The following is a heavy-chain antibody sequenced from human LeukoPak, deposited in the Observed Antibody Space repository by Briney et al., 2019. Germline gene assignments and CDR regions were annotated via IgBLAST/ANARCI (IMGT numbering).Heavy chain of an antibody. CDR1: GGSISSYY. J-gene: IGHJ4*02. V-gene: IGHV4-59*01. CDR3: AGQLWFGELFFDY. CDR2: IYYSGST. D-gene: IGHD3-10*01. Sequence: SETLSLTCTVSGGSISSYYWSWIRQPPGKGLEWIGYIYYSGSTNYNPSLKSRVTISVDTSKNQFSLKLSSVTAADTVVYYCAGQLWFGELFFDYWGQGTLVTVSS.